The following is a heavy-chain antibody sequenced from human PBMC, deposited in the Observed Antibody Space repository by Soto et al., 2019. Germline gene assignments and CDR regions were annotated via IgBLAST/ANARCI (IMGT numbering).Heavy chain of an antibody. CDR3: ARGRSDCSSSTSCRNYYYYYMDV. D-gene: IGHD2-2*01. CDR1: GYTFTGYY. CDR2: INPNSGGT. J-gene: IGHJ6*03. Sequence: EASVKVSCKASGYTFTGYYMHWVRQAPGQGLEWMGWINPNSGGTNYAQKFQGWVTMTRDTSISTAYMELSRLRSDDTAVYYCARGRSDCSSSTSCRNYYYYYMDVWGKGTTVTVSS. V-gene: IGHV1-2*04.